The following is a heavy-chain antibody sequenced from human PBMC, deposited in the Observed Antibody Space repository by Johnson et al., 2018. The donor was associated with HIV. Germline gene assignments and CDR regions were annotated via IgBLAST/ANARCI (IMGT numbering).Heavy chain of an antibody. CDR1: GFTVSSNY. J-gene: IGHJ3*02. Sequence: VQLVESGGGLVQPGGSLRLSCAASGFTVSSNYMSWVRQAPGKGLEWVSVIYSGGSTYYADSVKGRFTISRDNSKNSLYLQMNSLRAEDAAVYFCARERWLQLGAFDIWGQGTLLTVSS. CDR3: ARERWLQLGAFDI. D-gene: IGHD5-24*01. V-gene: IGHV3-66*01. CDR2: IYSGGST.